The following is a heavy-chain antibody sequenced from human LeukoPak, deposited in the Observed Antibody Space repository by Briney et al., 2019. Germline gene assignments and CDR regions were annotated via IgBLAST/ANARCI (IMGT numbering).Heavy chain of an antibody. V-gene: IGHV3-23*01. CDR2: ISGSGGST. J-gene: IGHJ1*01. D-gene: IGHD2-2*01. CDR1: VFTFSSYA. CDR3: AKDAPVNIVVVPAANS. Sequence: GGSLRLSCAASVFTFSSYAMSWVRQAPGKGLEWVSAISGSGGSTYYADSVKGRFTISRDNSKNTLYLQMNSLRAEDTAVYYCAKDAPVNIVVVPAANSWGQGTLVTVSS.